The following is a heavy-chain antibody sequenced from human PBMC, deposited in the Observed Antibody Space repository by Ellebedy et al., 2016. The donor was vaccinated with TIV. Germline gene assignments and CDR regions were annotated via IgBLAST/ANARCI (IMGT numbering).Heavy chain of an antibody. V-gene: IGHV1-69*13. CDR2: IIPIFGTA. D-gene: IGHD1-26*01. CDR3: AREVGASAGWFDP. J-gene: IGHJ5*02. CDR1: GGTFSSYA. Sequence: AASVKVSCKASGGTFSSYAISWARQAPGQGLEWMGGIIPIFGTANYAQKFQGRVTITADESTSTAYMELSSLRSEDTAVYYCAREVGASAGWFDPWGQGTLVTVSS.